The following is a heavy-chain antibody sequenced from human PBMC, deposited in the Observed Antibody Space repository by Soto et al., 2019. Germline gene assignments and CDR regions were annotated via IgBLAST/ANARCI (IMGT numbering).Heavy chain of an antibody. D-gene: IGHD6-6*01. J-gene: IGHJ5*02. V-gene: IGHV1-18*01. Sequence: ASVKVSCKASGYTFTSYGISWVRQAPGQGLEWMGWISAYNGNTNYAQKLQGRVTMTTDTSTSTAYMELRSLRSDDTAVYYCARDRDIDSSSVRDNWFDPWGQGTLVTVSS. CDR1: GYTFTSYG. CDR3: ARDRDIDSSSVRDNWFDP. CDR2: ISAYNGNT.